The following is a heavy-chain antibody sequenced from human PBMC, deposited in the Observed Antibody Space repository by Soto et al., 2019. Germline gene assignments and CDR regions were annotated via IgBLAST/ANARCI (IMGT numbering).Heavy chain of an antibody. CDR1: GGTFSSYA. CDR2: IIPIFGTA. J-gene: IGHJ6*02. CDR3: ASAARIAADKYGMDV. V-gene: IGHV1-69*13. Sequence: SVKVSCKASGGTFSSYAISWVRQAPGQGLEWMGGIIPIFGTANYAQKFQGRVTITADESTSTAYMELSSLRSEDTAVYYCASAARIAADKYGMDVWGQGTTVTVSS. D-gene: IGHD6-13*01.